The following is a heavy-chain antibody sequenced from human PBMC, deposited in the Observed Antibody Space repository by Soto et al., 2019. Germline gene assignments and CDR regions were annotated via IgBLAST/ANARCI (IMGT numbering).Heavy chain of an antibody. CDR3: ATQGVGGSYVYTFDP. CDR2: IYYSGST. V-gene: IGHV4-39*01. CDR1: GGSITSSSYY. Sequence: QLHLRESGPGLVKPSETLSLTCTVSGGSITSSSYYWGWIRQPPGKGLEWIGSIYYSGSTYYNPSLKRRVTVSVDTSKNQFSLKLSSVTAADTAVYYCATQGVGGSYVYTFDPWGQGTLVTVSS. J-gene: IGHJ5*02. D-gene: IGHD1-26*01.